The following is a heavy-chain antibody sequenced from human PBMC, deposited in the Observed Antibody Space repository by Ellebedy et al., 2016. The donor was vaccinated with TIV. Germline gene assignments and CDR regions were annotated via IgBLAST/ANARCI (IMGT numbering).Heavy chain of an antibody. V-gene: IGHV3-7*01. CDR1: GFSFRSYW. CDR3: ARRGSYGDYAVQVNNWFDR. CDR2: IYQDGSQI. Sequence: PGGSLRLSCAASGFSFRSYWMTWVRQAPGKGLEWVANIYQDGSQIYYADSVKGRFTVSRDNAKNSLYLQMNSLRAEDTAIYFCARRGSYGDYAVQVNNWFDRWGRGTLVTV. D-gene: IGHD4-17*01. J-gene: IGHJ5*02.